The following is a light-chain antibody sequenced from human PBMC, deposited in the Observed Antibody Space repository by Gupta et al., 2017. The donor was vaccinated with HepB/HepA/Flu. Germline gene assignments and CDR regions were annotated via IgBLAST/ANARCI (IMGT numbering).Light chain of an antibody. CDR1: SSNIGAGYD. J-gene: IGLJ1*01. CDR3: QSYDSSLSGYV. V-gene: IGLV1-40*01. CDR2: GNS. Sequence: QSVLTQPPAVSGAPGQRVNISCHGSSSNIGAGYDVHWYQQLPGKAPKLLIYGNSNRPSGVPDRISGSKSVTSATLAITGLQAEDEADYYCQSYDSSLSGYVFGTGTKVTVL.